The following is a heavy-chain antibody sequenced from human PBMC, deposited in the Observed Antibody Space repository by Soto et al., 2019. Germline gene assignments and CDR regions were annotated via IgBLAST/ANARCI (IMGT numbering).Heavy chain of an antibody. Sequence: SETLSLTCTVSGGSISSSSYYWGWIRQPPGKGLEWIGSIYYSGSTYYNPSLKSRVTISVDTSKNQFSLKLSSVTAAETAVYYCARRIGDSSSWYSRKSYYYYYGMDVWGQGTTVTVSS. V-gene: IGHV4-39*01. CDR1: GGSISSSSYY. D-gene: IGHD6-13*01. CDR3: ARRIGDSSSWYSRKSYYYYYGMDV. J-gene: IGHJ6*02. CDR2: IYYSGST.